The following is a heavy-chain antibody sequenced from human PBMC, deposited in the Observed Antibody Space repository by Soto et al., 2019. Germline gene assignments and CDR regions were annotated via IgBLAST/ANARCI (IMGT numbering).Heavy chain of an antibody. Sequence: QVQLQESGPGLVKPSETLSLTCAASGYSISSGYYWGWIRQPPGKGLEWIGSIYHSGSTYYNPSLKSRVTISVDTSKTQFSLKLSSVTAADTAVYYCARDPITYYDFWSGYYPTYFDYWGQGTLVTVSS. CDR1: GYSISSGYY. V-gene: IGHV4-38-2*02. CDR2: IYHSGST. CDR3: ARDPITYYDFWSGYYPTYFDY. D-gene: IGHD3-3*01. J-gene: IGHJ4*02.